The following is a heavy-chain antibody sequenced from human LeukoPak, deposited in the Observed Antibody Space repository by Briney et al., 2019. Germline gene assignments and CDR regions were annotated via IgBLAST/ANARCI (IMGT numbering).Heavy chain of an antibody. J-gene: IGHJ4*02. V-gene: IGHV3-74*03. Sequence: GGSLRPSCAASGFTFSSHWMHWVRQAPGKGPVWVALIGSAGTSTTYADSVKGRFTISRDNVRNILYLQMNGLRVDDTAVYYCTRHQDYWGRGNPVTVSS. CDR1: GFTFSSHW. CDR3: TRHQDY. CDR2: IGSAGTST.